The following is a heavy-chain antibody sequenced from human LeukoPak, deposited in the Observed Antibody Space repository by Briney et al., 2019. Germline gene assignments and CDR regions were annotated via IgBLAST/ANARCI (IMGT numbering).Heavy chain of an antibody. D-gene: IGHD2-15*01. CDR1: GFSLSTSGVG. CDR3: AHSLGYCSGGSCYVLFDY. CDR2: IYWDDDK. J-gene: IGHJ4*02. V-gene: IGHV2-5*02. Sequence: SGPTLVKPPQTLTLTCTFSGFSLSTSGVGVGWIRQPPGKALEWLALIYWDDDKRYSPSLKSRLTITKDTSKNQVVLTMTNMDPVDTATYYCAHSLGYCSGGSCYVLFDYWGQGTLVTVSS.